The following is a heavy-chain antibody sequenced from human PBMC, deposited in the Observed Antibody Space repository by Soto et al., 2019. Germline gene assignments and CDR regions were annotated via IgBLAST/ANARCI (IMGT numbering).Heavy chain of an antibody. CDR1: GGSITSSC. CDR2: LCHSGPT. V-gene: IGHV4-59*01. J-gene: IGHJ4*02. D-gene: IGHD6-13*01. CDR3: ARSMSAAPYYFDA. Sequence: QVQLQESGPGLVKPSETLSLTCSVSGGSITSSCWTWIRQPPGKGLEWIGYLCHSGPTRYSPSLKSRVTISLDTYKNQFSLELGSVTAADTAVYYCARSMSAAPYYFDAWGQGTLVTVSS.